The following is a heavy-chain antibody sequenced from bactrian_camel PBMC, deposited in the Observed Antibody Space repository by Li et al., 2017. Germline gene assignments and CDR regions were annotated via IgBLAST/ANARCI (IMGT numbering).Heavy chain of an antibody. CDR2: INRGGTT. CDR1: GFTFSDYT. Sequence: VQLESGGGLVQPGGSLRLSRAASGFTFSDYTMSWVRQAPGKGLEWVSIINRGGTTYYADSMKGRFTISRDNATNTVYLQMNSLKTEDSAMYYCSKSVSGCGDSDYSIDSADRGQGTQVTVS. V-gene: IGHV3S40*01. D-gene: IGHD2*01. J-gene: IGHJ4*01.